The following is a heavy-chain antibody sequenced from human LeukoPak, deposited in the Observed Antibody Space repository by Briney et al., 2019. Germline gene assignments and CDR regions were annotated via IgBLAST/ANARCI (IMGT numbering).Heavy chain of an antibody. CDR1: GFTFSSYA. D-gene: IGHD6-19*01. Sequence: PGGSLRLSCAASGFTFSSYAMSWVRQAPGKGLEWVSRINSDGSSTSYADSVKGRFTISGDNAKNTLYLQMNSLRAEDTAVYYCARAQWLDGYDYWGQGTLVTVSS. J-gene: IGHJ4*02. V-gene: IGHV3-74*01. CDR3: ARAQWLDGYDY. CDR2: INSDGSST.